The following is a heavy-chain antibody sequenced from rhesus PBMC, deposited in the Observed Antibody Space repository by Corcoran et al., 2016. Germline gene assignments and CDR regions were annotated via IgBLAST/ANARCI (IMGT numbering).Heavy chain of an antibody. CDR2: IYGSDSST. J-gene: IGHJ4*01. V-gene: IGHV4-169*01. CDR1: GGLISRSY. CDR3: ARHDY. Sequence: QLQLQESGPGLVKPSETLSVTCAVSGGLISRSYWSGIRQAPGKGLEWIGYIYGSDSSTNYNPSLKSRVTLSVDTSKNQFSLKLSSVTAADTAVYYCARHDYWGQGVLVTVSS.